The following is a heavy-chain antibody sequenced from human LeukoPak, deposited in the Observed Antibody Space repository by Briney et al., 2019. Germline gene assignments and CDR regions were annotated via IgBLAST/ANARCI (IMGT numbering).Heavy chain of an antibody. CDR3: ATEATAMVDFDY. D-gene: IGHD5-18*01. V-gene: IGHV4-39*01. Sequence: PSETLSLTCTVSGVSISSSSYYWGWIRQPPGKGLEWIGSIYYSGSTYYNPSLKSRVTISVDTSKNQFSLKLSSVTAADTAVYYCATEATAMVDFDYWGQGTLVTVSS. CDR1: GVSISSSSYY. CDR2: IYYSGST. J-gene: IGHJ4*02.